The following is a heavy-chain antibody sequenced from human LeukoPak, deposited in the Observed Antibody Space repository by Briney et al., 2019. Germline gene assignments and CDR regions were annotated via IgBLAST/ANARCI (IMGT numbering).Heavy chain of an antibody. CDR1: GFTFSSYG. D-gene: IGHD3-3*01. CDR3: VKDLHYDCWSGSRDYGMDV. Sequence: GGSLRLSCAASGFTFSSYGMHWVRQAPGKGLEWVAVISHDGSVKYYADSVKGRFPISRDNSKNMLYLEMNSLRGEDTAVYYCVKDLHYDCWSGSRDYGMDVWGQGTTVTVSS. CDR2: ISHDGSVK. V-gene: IGHV3-30*18. J-gene: IGHJ6*02.